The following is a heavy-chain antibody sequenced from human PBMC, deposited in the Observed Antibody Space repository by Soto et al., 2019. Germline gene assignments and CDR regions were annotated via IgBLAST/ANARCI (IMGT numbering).Heavy chain of an antibody. CDR1: GFTFSIYA. J-gene: IGHJ4*02. CDR2: ISSTGDDT. V-gene: IGHV3-23*01. Sequence: QAGGSLRLSCAASGFTFSIYAMSWVRQAPGKGLEWVSAISSTGDDTYYADSVTGRFTISRDNSRDTLYLQMNSLRADDTAVYYCVKSDRKDFWGQGTLVTVSS. D-gene: IGHD2-15*01. CDR3: VKSDRKDF.